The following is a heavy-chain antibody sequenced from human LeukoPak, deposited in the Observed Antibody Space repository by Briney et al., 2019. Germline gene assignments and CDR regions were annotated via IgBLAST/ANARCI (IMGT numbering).Heavy chain of an antibody. CDR3: ASLSAYDSSGYYPR. Sequence: ASVKVSCKASGYTFTGYYMHWVRQAPGQGLEWMGWINPNSGGTNYAQKFQGRVTMPRDTSISTAYMELSRLRSDDTAVYYCASLSAYDSSGYYPRWGQGTLVTVSS. J-gene: IGHJ4*02. V-gene: IGHV1-2*02. D-gene: IGHD3-22*01. CDR1: GYTFTGYY. CDR2: INPNSGGT.